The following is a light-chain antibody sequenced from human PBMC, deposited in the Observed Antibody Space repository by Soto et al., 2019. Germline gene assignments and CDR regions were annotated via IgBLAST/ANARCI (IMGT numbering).Light chain of an antibody. V-gene: IGKV3-15*01. CDR1: QSVSSN. Sequence: EIVMTQSPATLSVSPGERATLSCRASQSVSSNLVWYQQKPGQAPRLLIYGASTRATGIPARFSGSGSGTDFTLTISRLEPEDFAVYYCQQYGSSALTFGGGTKVDIK. J-gene: IGKJ4*01. CDR2: GAS. CDR3: QQYGSSALT.